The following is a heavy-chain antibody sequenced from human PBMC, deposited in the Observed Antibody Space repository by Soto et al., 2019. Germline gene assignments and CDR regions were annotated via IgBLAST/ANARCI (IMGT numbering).Heavy chain of an antibody. CDR3: ASGRDWDLRVGGTLAY. J-gene: IGHJ4*02. D-gene: IGHD1-26*01. Sequence: QVQLVQSGAEVKKPGSSVKVSCKASGGTFSNYVISWVRQAPGQGLEWMGGIIPSSGKTYSAKMFQGRVTITADGSLELRSLRSAATAVFYCASGRDWDLRVGGTLAYWGQGTLVTVSS. V-gene: IGHV1-69*12. CDR2: IIPSSGKT. CDR1: GGTFSNYV.